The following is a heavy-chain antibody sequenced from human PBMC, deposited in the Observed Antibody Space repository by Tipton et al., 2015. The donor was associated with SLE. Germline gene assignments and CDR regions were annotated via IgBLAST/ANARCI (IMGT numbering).Heavy chain of an antibody. CDR2: IYYSGST. CDR3: ARACGGDSNWFDP. D-gene: IGHD2-21*01. V-gene: IGHV4-39*07. J-gene: IGHJ5*02. Sequence: TLSLTCTVSGGSISSSSYYWGWIRQPPGKGLEWIGSIYYSGSTSYNPSLKSRVTISVDTSKNQFSLKLSSVTAADTAVYYCARACGGDSNWFDPWGQGTLVTVSS. CDR1: GGSISSSSYY.